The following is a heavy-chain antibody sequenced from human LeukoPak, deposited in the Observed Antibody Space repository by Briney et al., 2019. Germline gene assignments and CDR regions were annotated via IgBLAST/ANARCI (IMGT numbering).Heavy chain of an antibody. CDR3: AKDRGPYVGIDNNCLDP. CDR2: NSGRGDNA. V-gene: IGHV3-23*01. CDR1: GFTFHIYA. J-gene: IGHJ5*02. Sequence: GGSLGLSCVASGFTFHIYAMNWVRQAPEKGLECVSANSGRGDNAHYADSVKGRLSISRDNSKNTVYLEMSTLTGEDTAVYCAKDRGPYVGIDNNCLDPWGQGTLVIVSS. D-gene: IGHD3-10*02.